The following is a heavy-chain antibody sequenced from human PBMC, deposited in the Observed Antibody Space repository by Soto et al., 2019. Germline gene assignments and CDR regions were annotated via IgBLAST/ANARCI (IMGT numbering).Heavy chain of an antibody. CDR1: GGTFSSYA. CDR3: ARDRPALLLTYYGMDV. V-gene: IGHV1-69*13. Sequence: GGPGKVSCKASGGTFSSYAISWGRQAPGQGFEWIGWIIPIFGTANYAQKFQGRVTITADESTSTAYMELSSLRSEDTAVYYCARDRPALLLTYYGMDVWGQGTTVTVSS. J-gene: IGHJ6*02. CDR2: IIPIFGTA. D-gene: IGHD2-15*01.